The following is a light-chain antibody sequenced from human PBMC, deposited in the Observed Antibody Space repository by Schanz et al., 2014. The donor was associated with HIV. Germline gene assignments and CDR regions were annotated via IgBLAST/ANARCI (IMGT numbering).Light chain of an antibody. CDR3: LQYHAYPWT. V-gene: IGKV1-17*01. CDR1: QGIGND. Sequence: DIQMTQFPSTLSASVGDRVTITCRASQGIGNDLGWYQQKPGKAPKRLIYAASTLQSGVPSRFSASGSETEFTLTISSLQPEDYATYYCLQYHAYPWTFGQGTNV. J-gene: IGKJ1*01. CDR2: AAS.